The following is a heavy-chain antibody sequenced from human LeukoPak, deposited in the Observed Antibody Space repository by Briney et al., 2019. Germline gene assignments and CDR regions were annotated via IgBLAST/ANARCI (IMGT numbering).Heavy chain of an antibody. CDR1: GGSISSGDYY. CDR2: IYYSGST. V-gene: IGHV4-30-4*08. CDR3: ARALWDTAMVHFDY. Sequence: SQTLSLTCTVSGGSISSGDYYWSWIRQPPGKGLEWIGHIYYSGSTVDNSSLKSRVTMSVDMSKSQFSLKLNSVTAADTAVYYCARALWDTAMVHFDYWAREPWSPSPQ. J-gene: IGHJ4*02. D-gene: IGHD5-18*01.